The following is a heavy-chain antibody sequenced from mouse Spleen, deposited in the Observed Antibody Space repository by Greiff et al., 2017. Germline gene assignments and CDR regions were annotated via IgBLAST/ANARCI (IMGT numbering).Heavy chain of an antibody. D-gene: IGHD1-1*01. CDR1: GYTFTDYY. CDR3: ARGSSYDAMDY. Sequence: QVQLQQSGAELARPGASVKLSCKASGYTFTDYYINWVKQRTGQGLEWIGEIYPGSGNTYYNEKFKGKATLTADKSSSTAYMQLSSLTSEDSAVYFCARGSSYDAMDYWGQGTSVTVSS. V-gene: IGHV1-77*01. J-gene: IGHJ4*01. CDR2: IYPGSGNT.